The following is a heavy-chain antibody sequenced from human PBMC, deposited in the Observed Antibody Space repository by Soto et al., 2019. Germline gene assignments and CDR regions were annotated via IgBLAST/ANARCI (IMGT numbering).Heavy chain of an antibody. J-gene: IGHJ6*02. CDR1: GFTFSSYG. CDR3: AKVHDELYYYYGMDV. D-gene: IGHD1-7*01. CDR2: ISYDGSNK. Sequence: QVQLVESGGGVVQPGRSLRLSCAASGFTFSSYGMHWVRQAPGKGLEWVAVISYDGSNKYYADSVKGRFTISRDHSKNTLYLHMNSLRAEDKAVYYCAKVHDELYYYYGMDVWGQGTTVTVSS. V-gene: IGHV3-30*18.